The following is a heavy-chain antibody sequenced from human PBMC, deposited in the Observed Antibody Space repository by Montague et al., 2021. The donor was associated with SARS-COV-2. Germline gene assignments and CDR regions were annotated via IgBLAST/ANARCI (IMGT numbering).Heavy chain of an antibody. CDR1: GGSISTYY. J-gene: IGHJ6*02. D-gene: IGHD3-9*01. Sequence: SETLSLTCTVSGGSISTYYWNWIRQFRGKGLEWIGYIDYSGSTNXNPSLQSRVIISVDRSKIQFSLKLNSVTAADTAIYYCARLPYDNSYGMDVWGQGTTVTVSS. V-gene: IGHV4-59*01. CDR2: IDYSGST. CDR3: ARLPYDNSYGMDV.